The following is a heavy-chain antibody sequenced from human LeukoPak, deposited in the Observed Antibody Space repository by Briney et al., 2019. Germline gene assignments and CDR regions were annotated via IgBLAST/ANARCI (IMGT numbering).Heavy chain of an antibody. V-gene: IGHV4-59*08. CDR2: IYYSGST. Sequence: SETLSLTCTVSGGSISSYYWSWIRQPPGKGLEWIGYIYYSGSTNYNPSLKSRATISVDTSKNQFSLKLSSVTAADTAVYYCARLPYYYGSGSPGLYYYYYGMDVWGQGTTVTVSS. CDR1: GGSISSYY. CDR3: ARLPYYYGSGSPGLYYYYYGMDV. D-gene: IGHD3-10*01. J-gene: IGHJ6*02.